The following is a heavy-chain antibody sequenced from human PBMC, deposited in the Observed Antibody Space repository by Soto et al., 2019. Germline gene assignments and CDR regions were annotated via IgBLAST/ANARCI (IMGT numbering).Heavy chain of an antibody. CDR3: ARGLVFGVVTESYIDY. Sequence: SETLSLTCAVSGGSISSGGYSWSWIRQPPGKGLEWIGYIYRSGSTYYNPSLKSRVTISVDRSKNQFSLKLSSVTAADTAVYYCARGLVFGVVTESYIDYWGQGTLVTVSS. V-gene: IGHV4-30-2*01. CDR1: GGSISSGGYS. D-gene: IGHD3-3*01. J-gene: IGHJ4*02. CDR2: IYRSGST.